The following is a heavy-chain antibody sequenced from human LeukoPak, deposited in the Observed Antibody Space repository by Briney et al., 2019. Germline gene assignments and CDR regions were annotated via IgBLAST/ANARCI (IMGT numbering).Heavy chain of an antibody. Sequence: GGSLRLSCAASGFNFSTSAMSWVRQAPGKGLEWVSGISSGGGTTYYADSVKGRFIISRDNSKNTLYLQMDSLRAEDTAIYYCTKAGIAVPATPDYWGQGTLVTVSS. CDR3: TKAGIAVPATPDY. D-gene: IGHD6-19*01. CDR2: ISSGGGTT. J-gene: IGHJ4*02. CDR1: GFNFSTSA. V-gene: IGHV3-23*01.